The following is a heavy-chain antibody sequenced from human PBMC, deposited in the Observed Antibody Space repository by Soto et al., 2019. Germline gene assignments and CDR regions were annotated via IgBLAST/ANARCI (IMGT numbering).Heavy chain of an antibody. V-gene: IGHV3-11*01. J-gene: IGHJ2*01. CDR2: IKTSGSTM. D-gene: IGHD3-16*01. CDR1: GFIFSDYY. Sequence: GGSLRLSCAASGFIFSDYYMSWIRQAPGRGLQWISYIKTSGSTMYYADSVKGRFTVSRDNAKNSLYLRMNRLRADDTAVYYSARGLWNFDLWGRGTLVTVSS. CDR3: ARGLWNFDL.